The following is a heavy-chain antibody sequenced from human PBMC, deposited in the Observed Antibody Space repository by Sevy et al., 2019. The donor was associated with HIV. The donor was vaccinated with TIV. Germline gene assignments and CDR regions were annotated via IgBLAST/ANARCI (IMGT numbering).Heavy chain of an antibody. CDR3: ARRYFDL. J-gene: IGHJ4*02. V-gene: IGHV3-7*01. CDR1: GFTFSSFW. Sequence: GGSLRLSCKASGFTFSSFWMQWVRQAPGKGLEWVANIRQDGNEIYYGDSVKGRFTISRDNAKNALYLQMDGLRAEDTGLYYCARRYFDLWGQRTLVTVSS. CDR2: IRQDGNEI.